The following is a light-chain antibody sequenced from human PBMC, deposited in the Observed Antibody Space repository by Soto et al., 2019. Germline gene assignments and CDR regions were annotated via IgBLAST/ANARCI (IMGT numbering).Light chain of an antibody. CDR1: QSVSSSD. J-gene: IGKJ1*01. V-gene: IGKV3-20*01. Sequence: EIVLTQSPGTLSLSPGERATLSCRASQSVSSSDLAWYQQKVGQAPRLLIYAASSRATGIPDRFTGGGSGTDFTLTISRLDPEDIAVYYCHQYGSSPATFGQGTTVEIK. CDR2: AAS. CDR3: HQYGSSPAT.